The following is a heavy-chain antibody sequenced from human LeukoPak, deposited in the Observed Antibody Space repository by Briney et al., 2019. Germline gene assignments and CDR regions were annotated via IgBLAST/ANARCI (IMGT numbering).Heavy chain of an antibody. J-gene: IGHJ3*02. V-gene: IGHV3-53*01. CDR1: GFTVSSND. Sequence: HPGGSLRLSCAASGFTVSSNDMSWVRQAPGKGLEWVSVIYSGGSTYYADSVKGRFTISRDNSKNTLYLQMNSLRVEDTAVYYCAREIYCSASSCTGGVFDIWGQGTMVTVSS. CDR2: IYSGGST. D-gene: IGHD2-15*01. CDR3: AREIYCSASSCTGGVFDI.